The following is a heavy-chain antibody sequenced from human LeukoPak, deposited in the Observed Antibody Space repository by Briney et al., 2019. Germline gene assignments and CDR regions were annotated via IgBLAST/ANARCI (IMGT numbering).Heavy chain of an antibody. V-gene: IGHV1-69*05. D-gene: IGHD3-10*01. CDR3: ARTERNDGSGSYYDY. CDR2: IIPIFGTA. CDR1: GGTFSSYA. Sequence: ASVKVSCKASGGTFSSYAISWVRQAPGQGLEWMGGIIPIFGTANYAQKYQGRVTMTRDTSTTTVYMELSSLRSEDTAVYYCARTERNDGSGSYYDYWGQGTLVTVSS. J-gene: IGHJ4*02.